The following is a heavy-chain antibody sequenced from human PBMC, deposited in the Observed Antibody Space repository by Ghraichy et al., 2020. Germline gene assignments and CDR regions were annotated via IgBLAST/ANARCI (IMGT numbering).Heavy chain of an antibody. CDR1: GYTFTGYY. CDR2: INPNSGGT. Sequence: ASVKVSCKASGYTFTGYYMHWVRQAPGQGLEWMGWINPNSGGTNYAQKFQGRVTMTRDTSISTAYMELSRLRSDDTAVYYCAREYSSSPSPGYWGQGTLVTVSS. CDR3: AREYSSSPSPGY. J-gene: IGHJ4*02. V-gene: IGHV1-2*02. D-gene: IGHD6-6*01.